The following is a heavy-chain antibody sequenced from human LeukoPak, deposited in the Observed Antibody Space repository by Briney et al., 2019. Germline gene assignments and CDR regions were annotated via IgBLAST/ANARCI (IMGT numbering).Heavy chain of an antibody. J-gene: IGHJ4*02. V-gene: IGHV4-59*01. Sequence: SETLSLTCTVSGGSISSYYWSWIRQPPGKGLEWIGYIYYSGSTNYNPSLKSRVTISVDTSKNQFSLKLSSVTAADTAVYYCARGTYSSSEFDYWGQRTLVTVSS. CDR1: GGSISSYY. CDR2: IYYSGST. CDR3: ARGTYSSSEFDY. D-gene: IGHD6-6*01.